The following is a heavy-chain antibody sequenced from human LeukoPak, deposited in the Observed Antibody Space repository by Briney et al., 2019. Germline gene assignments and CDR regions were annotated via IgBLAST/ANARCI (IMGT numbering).Heavy chain of an antibody. J-gene: IGHJ5*02. V-gene: IGHV1-18*01. Sequence: ASVKVSCKASGYTFTSYGISWVRQAPGQGLEGMGWISAYNGNTNYAQKLQGRVTMTTDTSTSTVYMELRSLRSDDTAVYYCARAYDYGVEWFDPWGQGTLVTVSS. CDR1: GYTFTSYG. CDR3: ARAYDYGVEWFDP. CDR2: ISAYNGNT. D-gene: IGHD4-17*01.